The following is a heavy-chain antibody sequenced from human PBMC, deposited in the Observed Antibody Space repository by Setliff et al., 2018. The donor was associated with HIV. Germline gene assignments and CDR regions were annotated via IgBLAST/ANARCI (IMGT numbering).Heavy chain of an antibody. Sequence: ASVKVSCKASGDTFTEYGISWVRQAPGQGLEWMGWISTYNGNTNYAQKLQGRVTMTTDTSTITAYMELRSLRSDDTAVYFCATVNTVGYNYYGMDVWGQGTTVTVSS. D-gene: IGHD5-18*01. V-gene: IGHV1-18*01. CDR1: GDTFTEYG. J-gene: IGHJ6*02. CDR2: ISTYNGNT. CDR3: ATVNTVGYNYYGMDV.